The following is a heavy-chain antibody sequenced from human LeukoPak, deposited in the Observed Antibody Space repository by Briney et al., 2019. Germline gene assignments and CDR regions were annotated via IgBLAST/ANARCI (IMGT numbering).Heavy chain of an antibody. Sequence: SETLSLTCAVYGGSFSGYYWSWIRQPPGKGLEWIGEINHSGSTNYNPSLKSRVTISVDTSKNQFSLKLSSVTAADTAVYYCARGRLWFGEFYMGYWGQGTLVTVS. D-gene: IGHD3-10*01. CDR1: GGSFSGYY. CDR2: INHSGST. V-gene: IGHV4-34*01. J-gene: IGHJ4*02. CDR3: ARGRLWFGEFYMGY.